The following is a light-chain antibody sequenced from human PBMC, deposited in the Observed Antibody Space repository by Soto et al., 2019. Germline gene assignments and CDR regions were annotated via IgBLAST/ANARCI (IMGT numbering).Light chain of an antibody. CDR1: QSISDS. CDR3: KQYNRYLT. V-gene: IGKV1-5*03. J-gene: IGKJ1*01. CDR2: EAA. Sequence: DIQMPQSPSTLSASVGDRVTITCRASQSISDSLAWYQQKPGKAPKLLIYEAASLKSGVPSRLSGSRSGTEYTLTISSLQPDDFETYYCKQYNRYLTFDQRTKVEIK.